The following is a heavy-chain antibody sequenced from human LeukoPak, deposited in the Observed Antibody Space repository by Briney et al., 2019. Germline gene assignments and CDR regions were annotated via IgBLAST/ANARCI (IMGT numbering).Heavy chain of an antibody. CDR3: ARRRIASAAGRRVTYYFDY. D-gene: IGHD6-13*01. Sequence: SETLSLTCAVYGGSFSGYYWSWIRQPPGKGLEWIGEINHSGSTNYNPSLKSRVTISVDTSKNQFSLKLSSVTAADTAVYYCARRRIASAAGRRVTYYFDYWGQGTLVTVSS. CDR1: GGSFSGYY. J-gene: IGHJ4*02. V-gene: IGHV4-34*01. CDR2: INHSGST.